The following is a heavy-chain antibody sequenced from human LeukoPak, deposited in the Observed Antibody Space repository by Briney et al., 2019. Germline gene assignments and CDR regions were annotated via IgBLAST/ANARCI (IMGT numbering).Heavy chain of an antibody. CDR2: ISWNSGSI. CDR1: GFTFDDYA. D-gene: IGHD6-13*01. V-gene: IGHV3-9*01. Sequence: GGSLRLSCAASGFTFDDYAMHWVRQAPGKGLEGVSGISWNSGSIGYADSVKGRFTISRDNAKNSLYLQMNSLRAEDTALYYCAKDLYSSSSMFDYWGQGTLVTVSS. J-gene: IGHJ4*02. CDR3: AKDLYSSSSMFDY.